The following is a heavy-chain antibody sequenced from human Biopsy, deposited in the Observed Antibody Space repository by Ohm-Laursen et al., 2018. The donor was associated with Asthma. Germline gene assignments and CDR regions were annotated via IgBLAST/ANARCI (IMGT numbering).Heavy chain of an antibody. D-gene: IGHD1-20*01. CDR3: ARAAITGIRGWFDP. V-gene: IGHV4-34*01. J-gene: IGHJ5*02. CDR1: GGYLTGHY. Sequence: PSQTLSLTCAVYGGYLTGHYWNWIRQPPGKGLEWIGEIDQSGYTNYNPSLKSRVTISADTSKNLFPLNLRSVTAADTAGYFCARAAITGIRGWFDPWGQGAQVTVSS. CDR2: IDQSGYT.